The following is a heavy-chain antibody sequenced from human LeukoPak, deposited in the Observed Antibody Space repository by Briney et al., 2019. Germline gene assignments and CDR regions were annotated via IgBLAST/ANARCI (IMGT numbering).Heavy chain of an antibody. V-gene: IGHV3-23*01. J-gene: IGHJ4*02. Sequence: GGSLRLSCAASGFTFSSYAMSWVREAPGRGLEWVSAISGSGGSTYYADSVKGRFTISRDNSKNTLYLQMNSLRAEDTAVYYCAKDLKITMVRGFDYWGQGTLVTVSS. D-gene: IGHD3-10*01. CDR3: AKDLKITMVRGFDY. CDR1: GFTFSSYA. CDR2: ISGSGGST.